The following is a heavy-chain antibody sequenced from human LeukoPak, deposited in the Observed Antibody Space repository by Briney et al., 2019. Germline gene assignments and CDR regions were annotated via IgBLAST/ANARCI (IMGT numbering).Heavy chain of an antibody. CDR2: IGGSNGIT. J-gene: IGHJ4*02. V-gene: IGHV3-23*01. Sequence: GGSLRLSCAASRFTFNSYAMSWVRQAPGQGLEWVSVIGGSNGITFYVGSVKGRFTISRDNSKDTLYLQMNSLRAEDTAVYYCAKYGDESSGYYSDWGQGTLVTVSS. CDR1: RFTFNSYA. CDR3: AKYGDESSGYYSD. D-gene: IGHD3-22*01.